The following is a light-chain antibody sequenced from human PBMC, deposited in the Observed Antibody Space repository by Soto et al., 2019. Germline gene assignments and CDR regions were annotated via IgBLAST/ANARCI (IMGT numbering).Light chain of an antibody. CDR2: TAS. Sequence: EVVLTQSPATLSLSPGEGATLSGRCSHNVGLSFAWYQQKPGQPPRLLIHTASFRATGVPARFSGSGSNTDFTLTISSLEPEDVAVYYCQERGAWPRATFGGGTRVDIK. CDR1: HNVGLS. J-gene: IGKJ4*01. CDR3: QERGAWPRAT. V-gene: IGKV3-11*01.